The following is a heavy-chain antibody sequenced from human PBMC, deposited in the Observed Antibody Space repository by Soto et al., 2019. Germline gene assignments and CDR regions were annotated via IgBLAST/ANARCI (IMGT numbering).Heavy chain of an antibody. CDR3: ARECHYDSCAIGFDS. D-gene: IGHD3-22*01. CDR2: FYSSGSP. CDR1: GGSLSGYY. Sequence: SETLSLTCTVSGGSLSGYYWSWIRQPPGKGLEWIGDFYSSGSPHHNPSLKNRVSISEDRSKNEFSLKLSSVTAADTAIYYCARECHYDSCAIGFDSWGQGTLVTVSS. J-gene: IGHJ4*02. V-gene: IGHV4-59*01.